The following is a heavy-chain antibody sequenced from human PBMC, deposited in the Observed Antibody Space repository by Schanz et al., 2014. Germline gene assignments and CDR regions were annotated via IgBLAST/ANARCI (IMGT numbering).Heavy chain of an antibody. CDR1: GSDIRGFH. V-gene: IGHV4-59*13. D-gene: IGHD3-16*01. J-gene: IGHJ5*02. Sequence: QLQLQESGPGQVRPSETLSLTCTVSGSDIRGFHWSWIRQSPVKGLEWIGYIAYSGSTNYNPSLQSRVTISLDTSQSQCSLRLTSVSSADTAMYYCARVGRNSYGFTSRFDAWGQGTLVAVSS. CDR2: IAYSGST. CDR3: ARVGRNSYGFTSRFDA.